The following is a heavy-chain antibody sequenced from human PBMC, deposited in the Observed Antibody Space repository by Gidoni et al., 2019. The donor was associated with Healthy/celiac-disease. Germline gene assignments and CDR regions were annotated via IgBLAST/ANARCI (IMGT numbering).Heavy chain of an antibody. CDR3: AGRRNNWNHVYFDC. CDR1: GGSISSSNHS. D-gene: IGHD1-20*01. V-gene: IGHV4-39*07. CDR2: IYYGGNT. J-gene: IGHJ4*02. Sequence: QLQLQESGPGLVKPSETLSLTCTVSGGSISSSNHSWEWIRQPPGKGLEWIGSIYYGGNTYYNPSLKSRVTISVDTSKNQCSLKLTSVTAADTAVYYCAGRRNNWNHVYFDCWGQGTLVTASS.